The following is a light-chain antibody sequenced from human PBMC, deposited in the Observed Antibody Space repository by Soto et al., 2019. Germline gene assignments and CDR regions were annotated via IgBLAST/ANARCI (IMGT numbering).Light chain of an antibody. J-gene: IGKJ5*01. CDR2: DTS. CDR3: QQRSTWPPIT. Sequence: EIVLTQSPVTLSLSRGERATLSCRASQSVSKDLAWYQQKPGQAPRLLIYDTSNRATGIPARFSGSGSGTDFTLTISSLEPEDSAVYYCQQRSTWPPITFGQGTRVEIK. CDR1: QSVSKD. V-gene: IGKV3-11*01.